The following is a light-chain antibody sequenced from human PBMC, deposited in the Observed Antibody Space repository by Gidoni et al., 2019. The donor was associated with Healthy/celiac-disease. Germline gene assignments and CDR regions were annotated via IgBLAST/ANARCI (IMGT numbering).Light chain of an antibody. V-gene: IGKV3-15*01. CDR2: GAS. CDR1: QSVSSN. CDR3: QQYNNWPPWT. Sequence: EIVMTQSPATLSVSPGERATLSCRASQSVSSNLAWYQQTPGQAPRLLIYGASYRATGIPARFSGSGSGTEFTLTISSLQSEDFAVYYCQQYNNWPPWTFGQGTKVEIK. J-gene: IGKJ1*01.